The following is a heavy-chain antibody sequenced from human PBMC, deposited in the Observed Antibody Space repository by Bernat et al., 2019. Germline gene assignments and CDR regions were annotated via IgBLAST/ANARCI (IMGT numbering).Heavy chain of an antibody. CDR3: ASAVTLDY. D-gene: IGHD4-23*01. J-gene: IGHJ4*02. CDR1: GGSISNSSYY. Sequence: QLQLQESGPGLVKPSETLSLTCTVSGGSISNSSYYWGWIRQPPGKGLEWIGSIYYSGSTYYNPSLKSRVTISVDTSKNQFSLKLSSVTAADTAVYYCASAVTLDYWGQGTLVTVSS. V-gene: IGHV4-39*01. CDR2: IYYSGST.